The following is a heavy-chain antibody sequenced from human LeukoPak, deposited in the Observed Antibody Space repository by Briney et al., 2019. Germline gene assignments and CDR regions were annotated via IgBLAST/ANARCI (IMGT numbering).Heavy chain of an antibody. Sequence: SVKVSCKASGGTFSSYAISWVRQAPGQGLEWMGGIIPIFGTANYAQKFQGRVTITTDESTSTAYMELSSLRSEDTAVYYCARGLAARSLYYYYMDVWGKGTTVTVSS. CDR1: GGTFSSYA. CDR2: IIPIFGTA. D-gene: IGHD6-6*01. J-gene: IGHJ6*03. V-gene: IGHV1-69*05. CDR3: ARGLAARSLYYYYMDV.